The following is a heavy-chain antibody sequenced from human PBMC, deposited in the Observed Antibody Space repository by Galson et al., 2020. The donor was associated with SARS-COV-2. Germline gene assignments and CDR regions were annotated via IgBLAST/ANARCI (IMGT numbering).Heavy chain of an antibody. CDR1: GFTFSSYA. D-gene: IGHD1-26*01. Sequence: GESLKISCAASGFTFSSYAMHWVRQAPGKGLEWVAVISYDGSNKYYADSVKGRFTISRDNSKNTLYLQMNSLRAEDTAVYYCANGLRGSHDYWGQGTLVTVSS. CDR3: ANGLRGSHDY. CDR2: ISYDGSNK. J-gene: IGHJ4*02. V-gene: IGHV3-30*04.